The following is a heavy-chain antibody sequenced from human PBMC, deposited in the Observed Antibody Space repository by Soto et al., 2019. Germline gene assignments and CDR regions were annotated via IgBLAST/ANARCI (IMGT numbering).Heavy chain of an antibody. J-gene: IGHJ2*01. Sequence: EVQLMESGGGLVQPGRSLRLSCAASGFTFDDYAMHWVRQAPGKGLEWVSGISWNSGSIGYADSVKGRFTISRDNAKNSLYLQMNSLRAEDTALYYCANDRHGDYVWYFDLWGPGTLVTVSS. V-gene: IGHV3-9*01. CDR2: ISWNSGSI. CDR3: ANDRHGDYVWYFDL. D-gene: IGHD4-17*01. CDR1: GFTFDDYA.